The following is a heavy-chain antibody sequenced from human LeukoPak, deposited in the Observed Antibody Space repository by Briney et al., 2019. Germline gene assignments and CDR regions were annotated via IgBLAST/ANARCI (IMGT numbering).Heavy chain of an antibody. CDR1: GGSISSYY. D-gene: IGHD4-17*01. CDR2: IYSSGST. J-gene: IGHJ4*02. V-gene: IGHV4-59*01. Sequence: SETLSLTCTVSGGSISSYYWSWVRQPPGKGLEWIGYIYSSGSTNYNPSLKSRVTISEDTSENQFSLKLSSVTAADTAIYYCAGGPGDYAYWGQGTLVTVSS. CDR3: AGGPGDYAY.